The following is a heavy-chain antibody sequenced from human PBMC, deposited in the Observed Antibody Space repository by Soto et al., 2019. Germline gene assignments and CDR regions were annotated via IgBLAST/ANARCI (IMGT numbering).Heavy chain of an antibody. CDR2: IYSTGIT. CDR3: AGGTSSWFDY. V-gene: IGHV4-31*03. J-gene: IGHJ4*02. Sequence: QVQLQESGPGLVKPSQTLSLTCTVSGASITRDGYYWTWIRQHSRKGLEWIGYIYSTGITHYNPSPKRRVTISIDTSNNQCSLTVNSVTAADTAVYYCAGGTSSWFDYWGQGTRVNVSS. D-gene: IGHD6-13*01. CDR1: GASITRDGYY.